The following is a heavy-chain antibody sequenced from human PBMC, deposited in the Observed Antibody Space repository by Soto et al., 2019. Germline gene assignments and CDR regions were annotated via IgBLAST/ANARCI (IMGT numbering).Heavy chain of an antibody. CDR3: ATSFRYFDN. J-gene: IGHJ4*02. CDR2: ISGRGTNT. CDR1: GSISTTTP. V-gene: IGHV3-23*01. Sequence: AGGSLRLSCAASGSISTTTPLSWVRQAPGKGLEWVSTISGRGTNTYYADSVEGRFIISRDNLKNTVNLQMNGLGVEDTAIYYCATSFRYFDNWGQGTRVTVSS.